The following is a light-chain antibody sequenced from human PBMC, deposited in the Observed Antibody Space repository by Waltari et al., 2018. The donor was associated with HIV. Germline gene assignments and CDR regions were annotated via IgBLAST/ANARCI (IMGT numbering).Light chain of an antibody. CDR3: QVRDGSGDHSRV. CDR1: NIGSES. V-gene: IGLV3-21*02. J-gene: IGLJ3*02. Sequence: SYVLTQPPSVSVAPGQTARITCGRDNIGSESVHWYQQKPGQAPVLVVYDGRDRPSGIPERFPGSNSGNTATLTISRVEAGDEADYYCQVRDGSGDHSRVFGGGTKLTVL. CDR2: DGR.